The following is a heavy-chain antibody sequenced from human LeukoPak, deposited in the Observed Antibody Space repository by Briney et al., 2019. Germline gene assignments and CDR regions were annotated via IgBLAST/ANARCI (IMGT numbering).Heavy chain of an antibody. CDR2: ISSSGSTI. D-gene: IGHD1-26*01. J-gene: IGHJ4*02. CDR3: VRGGADTFY. Sequence: GGSLRLSCADSGFTFSDYYMSWIRQAPGKGLEWVSYISSSGSTIYHPHSVKSRFTTSRDHAKHTLYLQMNSLRAQDTAIYYCVRGGADTFYWGQGTLVTVSS. CDR1: GFTFSDYY. V-gene: IGHV3-11*04.